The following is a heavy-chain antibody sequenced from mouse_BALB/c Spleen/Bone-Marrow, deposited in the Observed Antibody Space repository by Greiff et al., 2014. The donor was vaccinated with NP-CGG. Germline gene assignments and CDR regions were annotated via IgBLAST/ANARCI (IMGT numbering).Heavy chain of an antibody. D-gene: IGHD2-4*01. CDR1: GFTFSSYG. J-gene: IGHJ3*01. CDR2: ISSGGSYT. CDR3: ARPYDFGARFAY. Sequence: VQLKESGGDLVKPGGSLKLSCAASGFTFSSYGMSWVRQTPDKRLEWVATISSGGSYTYYPDSVKGRFTISRDNAKNTLYLQMSSLKSEDTAMYYCARPYDFGARFAYWGQGTLVTVSA. V-gene: IGHV5-6*01.